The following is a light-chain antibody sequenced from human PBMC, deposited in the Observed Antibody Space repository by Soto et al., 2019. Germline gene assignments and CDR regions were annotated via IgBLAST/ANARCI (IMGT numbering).Light chain of an antibody. Sequence: DIQITQSPSTLSGSVGDRVTITCRASQTISSWLAWYQQKPGKAPKILIYKASTLKSGVPSRFSGSGAGTEFTPTISSLQPDDVATDYCQHYNSYSEAFGQGTKVDIK. CDR1: QTISSW. V-gene: IGKV1-5*03. CDR2: KAS. CDR3: QHYNSYSEA. J-gene: IGKJ1*01.